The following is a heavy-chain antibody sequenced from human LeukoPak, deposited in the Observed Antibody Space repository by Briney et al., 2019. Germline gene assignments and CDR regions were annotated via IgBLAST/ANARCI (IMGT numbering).Heavy chain of an antibody. CDR2: ISGSGGST. Sequence: GGSLRLSCAASGFTFSSYSMNWVRQAPGKGLEWVSAISGSGGSTYYADSVKGRFTISRDNSKNTLYLQMNSLRAEDTAVYYCAKDNGGSFNPWGQGTLVTVSS. CDR3: AKDNGGSFNP. D-gene: IGHD7-27*01. CDR1: GFTFSSYS. V-gene: IGHV3-23*01. J-gene: IGHJ5*02.